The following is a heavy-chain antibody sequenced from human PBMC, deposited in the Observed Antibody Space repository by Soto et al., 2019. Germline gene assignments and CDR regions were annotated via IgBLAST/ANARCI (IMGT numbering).Heavy chain of an antibody. CDR2: IFPGDSDT. CDR3: AGATWEFVDPHYFGR. V-gene: IGHV5-51*01. Sequence: GESLKISCKGSGYSFTNYWIGWVRQMPGKGLEWMGIIFPGDSDTRYSPSFRGQVTISADTSISTAYLQWSSLRASDTAIYYCAGATWEFVDPHYFGRWGRGTQGTV. D-gene: IGHD3-10*01. CDR1: GYSFTNYW. J-gene: IGHJ4*02.